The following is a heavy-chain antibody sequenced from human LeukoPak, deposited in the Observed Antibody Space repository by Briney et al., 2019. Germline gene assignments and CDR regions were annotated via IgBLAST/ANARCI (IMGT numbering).Heavy chain of an antibody. J-gene: IGHJ4*02. Sequence: GGSLRLSCAASGFTFSSYAMSWVRQAPGKGLEWVSAISGSGGSTYYADSVKGRFTISRDNSKNTLYLQMNSLRAEDTAVYYCAKFGQLRYFDWLLGPDYWGQGTLVTVSS. CDR2: ISGSGGST. V-gene: IGHV3-23*01. CDR1: GFTFSSYA. CDR3: AKFGQLRYFDWLLGPDY. D-gene: IGHD3-9*01.